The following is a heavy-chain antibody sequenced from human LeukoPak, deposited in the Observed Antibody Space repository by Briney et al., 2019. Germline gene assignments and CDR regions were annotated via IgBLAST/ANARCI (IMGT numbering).Heavy chain of an antibody. CDR2: INPNSGGT. CDR3: ARGGSGSYFSWLDP. J-gene: IGHJ5*02. Sequence: ASVKVSCKASGYTFTGYYIHWVRQAPGQGLECMGWINPNSGGTNYAQKFQGRVTMTRDTSISTAYMELSRQRSDDTAVYYCARGGSGSYFSWLDPWGQGTLVTVSS. D-gene: IGHD3-10*01. CDR1: GYTFTGYY. V-gene: IGHV1-2*02.